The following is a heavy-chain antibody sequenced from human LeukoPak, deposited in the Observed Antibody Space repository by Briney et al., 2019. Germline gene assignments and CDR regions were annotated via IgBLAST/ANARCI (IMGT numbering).Heavy chain of an antibody. CDR1: GFTFSSYW. Sequence: PGGSLRLSCAASGFTFSSYWMHWVRQAPGKGLVWVSRINSDGSSTSYADSVKGRFTISRDNAKNTLYLQMNSLRAEDTAVYYCARVPYSRYDPDFDYWGQGTLVTVSS. CDR2: INSDGSST. D-gene: IGHD5-12*01. CDR3: ARVPYSRYDPDFDY. V-gene: IGHV3-74*01. J-gene: IGHJ4*02.